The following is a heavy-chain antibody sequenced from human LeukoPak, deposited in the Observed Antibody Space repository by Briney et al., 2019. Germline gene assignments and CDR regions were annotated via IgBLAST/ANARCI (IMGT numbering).Heavy chain of an antibody. CDR2: ISSDGSST. Sequence: GGSLRLSCAASGFTFRNHWMDWVRQPPGKGLVWVSRISSDGSSTTYADSVKGRFTISRDNAKNTLYLQMNNLRAEDTAMYYCARDQRVTGRPDIDYWGQGTLVIVSS. CDR3: ARDQRVTGRPDIDY. CDR1: GFTFRNHW. J-gene: IGHJ4*02. V-gene: IGHV3-74*03. D-gene: IGHD6-6*01.